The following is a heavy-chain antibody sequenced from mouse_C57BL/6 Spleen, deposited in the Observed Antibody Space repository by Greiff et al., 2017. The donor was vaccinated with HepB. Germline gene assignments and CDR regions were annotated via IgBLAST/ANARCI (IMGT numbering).Heavy chain of an antibody. Sequence: EVHLVESGGGLVKPGGSLKLSCAASGFTFSSYTMSWVRQTPEKRLEWVATISGGGGNTYYPDSVKGRFTISRDKAKNTLYLQMSSLRSEDTALYYCARPSYGYAMDYWGQGTSVTVSS. V-gene: IGHV5-9*01. D-gene: IGHD1-1*01. J-gene: IGHJ4*01. CDR3: ARPSYGYAMDY. CDR1: GFTFSSYT. CDR2: ISGGGGNT.